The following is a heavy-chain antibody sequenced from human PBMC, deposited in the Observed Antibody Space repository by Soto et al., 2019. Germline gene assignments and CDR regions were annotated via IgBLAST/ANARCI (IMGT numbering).Heavy chain of an antibody. D-gene: IGHD1-26*01. CDR3: AKGVELDV. J-gene: IGHJ6*02. V-gene: IGHV3-23*01. Sequence: EVLLLESGGGLVQPGGSLRLSCEASGFSFSSFAMNWVRQAPGKGLEWVSAIGDSGASTYYADSVKGRFTISRDNSRNTVYLQLNSLRAGDTAVYYCAKGVELDVWGDGTTVTVSS. CDR2: IGDSGAST. CDR1: GFSFSSFA.